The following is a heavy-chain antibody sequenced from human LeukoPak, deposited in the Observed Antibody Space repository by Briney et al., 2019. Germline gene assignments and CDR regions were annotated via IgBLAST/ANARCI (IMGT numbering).Heavy chain of an antibody. V-gene: IGHV3-11*04. CDR3: ARVGLLQSLDY. D-gene: IGHD6-19*01. CDR1: GSTFSDYY. J-gene: IGHJ4*02. Sequence: GGSLRLSCAASGSTFSDYYMSWIRQAPGKGLEWISYISSSGSTIYYADSVKGRFTISRDNAKNSLYLQMNSLRAEDTAVYYCARVGLLQSLDYWGQGTLVTVSS. CDR2: ISSSGSTI.